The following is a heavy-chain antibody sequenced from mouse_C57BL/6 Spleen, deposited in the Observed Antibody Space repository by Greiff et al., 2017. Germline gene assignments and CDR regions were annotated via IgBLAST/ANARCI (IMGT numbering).Heavy chain of an antibody. CDR3: ARRDGLYYFDY. Sequence: QVKLQQPGAELVRPGSSVRLSCKASGYTFTSYWMHWVEQSPIQVLEWMGYIGPSDSESHYNQKSKDKVTLTVDKSSSKAYMQLSSLTSEDSAVYYCARRDGLYYFDYWGPGTTLTVSS. J-gene: IGHJ2*01. CDR2: IGPSDSES. V-gene: IGHV1-52*01. D-gene: IGHD1-2*01. CDR1: GYTFTSYW.